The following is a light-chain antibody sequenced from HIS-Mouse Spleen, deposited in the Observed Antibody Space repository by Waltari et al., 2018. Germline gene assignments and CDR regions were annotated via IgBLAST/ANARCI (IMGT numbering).Light chain of an antibody. V-gene: IGLV2-23*01. CDR2: EGS. CDR1: SSDVGSYNL. J-gene: IGLJ2*01. CDR3: CSYAGSSTVV. Sequence: QSALTQPASVSGSPGQSITISCTGTSSDVGSYNLVSWYQQHPGQAPKLMVYEGSKRPSGVSNRSSGSKSGNTDSQTISGLQAEDEADYYCCSYAGSSTVVFGGGTKLTVL.